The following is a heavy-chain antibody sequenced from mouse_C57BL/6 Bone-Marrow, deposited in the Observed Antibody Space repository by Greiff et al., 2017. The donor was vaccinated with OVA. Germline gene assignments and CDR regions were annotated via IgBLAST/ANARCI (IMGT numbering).Heavy chain of an antibody. J-gene: IGHJ2*01. D-gene: IGHD2-1*01. CDR3: ARVYYGNYVNFDY. Sequence: QVQLQQSGAELARPGASVKLSCKASGYTFTSYGISWVKKRTGQGLEWIGEIYPRSGNTYYNEKFKGKATLTADKSSSTAYMELRSLTSEDSAVYFCARVYYGNYVNFDYWGQGTTLTVSS. CDR1: GYTFTSYG. CDR2: IYPRSGNT. V-gene: IGHV1-81*01.